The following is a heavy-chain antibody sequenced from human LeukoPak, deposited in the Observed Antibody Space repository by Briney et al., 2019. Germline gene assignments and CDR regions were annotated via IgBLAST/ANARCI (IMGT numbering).Heavy chain of an antibody. V-gene: IGHV4-59*01. CDR2: IYYSGST. Sequence: PSETLSLTCSVSGGSISSYYWSWIRQPPGKGLEWIGYIYYSGSTNYNPSLKSRVTISLDTSKKQFSLKLNSVTAADTAVYYCARQERGYGPFDYWGQGTLVTVSS. CDR3: ARQERGYGPFDY. J-gene: IGHJ4*02. D-gene: IGHD3-16*01. CDR1: GGSISSYY.